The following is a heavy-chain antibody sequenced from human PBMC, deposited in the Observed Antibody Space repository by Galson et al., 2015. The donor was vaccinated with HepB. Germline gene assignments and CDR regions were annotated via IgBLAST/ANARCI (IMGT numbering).Heavy chain of an antibody. D-gene: IGHD2-15*01. CDR1: GFTFSSYS. CDR2: ISCSGVST. Sequence: SLRLSCAASGFTFSSYSMSWVRQAPGKGLEWVSDISCSGVSTYYADSVKGRFTISRDNSKNALYLQMNSLRADDTAVYYCATGGCTGCSCHYYYYYDMDVWGQGTTVTVSS. V-gene: IGHV3-23*01. CDR3: ATGGCTGCSCHYYYYYDMDV. J-gene: IGHJ6*02.